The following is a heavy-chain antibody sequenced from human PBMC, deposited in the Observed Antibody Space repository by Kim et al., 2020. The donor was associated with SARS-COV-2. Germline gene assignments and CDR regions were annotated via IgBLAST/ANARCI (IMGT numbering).Heavy chain of an antibody. V-gene: IGHV1-3*01. CDR1: GYTFTSYA. J-gene: IGHJ4*02. CDR3: ARDLGIAARLNYFDS. CDR2: INAGNGNT. Sequence: ASVKVSCKASGYTFTSYAMHWVRQAPGQRLEWMGWINAGNGNTKYSQKFQGRVTITRDTSASTAYMELSSLRSEDTAVYYCARDLGIAARLNYFDSWGQGTLVTVSS. D-gene: IGHD6-6*01.